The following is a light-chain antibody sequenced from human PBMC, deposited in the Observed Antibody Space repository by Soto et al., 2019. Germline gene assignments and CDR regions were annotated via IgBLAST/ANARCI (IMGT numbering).Light chain of an antibody. CDR2: KAS. J-gene: IGKJ1*01. CDR1: QSISSW. Sequence: DIQMTQSPSTLSASVGDRVTITCRASQSISSWLAWYQQKPGKAHKLLIYKASTLESGVPSRFSGSGSGTEFTLSISSLQPDDFATYYCQQYHTYSTFGQGTKVEIK. CDR3: QQYHTYST. V-gene: IGKV1-5*03.